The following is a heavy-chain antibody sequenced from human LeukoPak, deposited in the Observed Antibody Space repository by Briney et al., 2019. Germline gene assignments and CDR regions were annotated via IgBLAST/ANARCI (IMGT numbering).Heavy chain of an antibody. J-gene: IGHJ5*02. CDR1: GFTFGDYT. CDR2: IRTKAYGGAT. CDR3: SRGVGSTNRAWFDP. D-gene: IGHD2-2*01. V-gene: IGHV3-49*03. Sequence: GRPLRLSCSASGFTFGDYTMSWFRQAPGKGLEWVGFIRTKAYGGATEYAASVRGRFTISREDSKSIAYLQMNSLKTDDTAVYYCSRGVGSTNRAWFDPWGQGTLVTVSS.